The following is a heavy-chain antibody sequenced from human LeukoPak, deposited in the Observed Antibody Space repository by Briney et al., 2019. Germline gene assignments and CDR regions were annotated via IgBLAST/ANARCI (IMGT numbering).Heavy chain of an antibody. D-gene: IGHD3-9*01. J-gene: IGHJ6*04. CDR3: ARAVSDILTGAYYYGMDV. CDR2: IYHGGST. Sequence: SETLSLTCAVSGGSISSSNWWSWVREPPGKGLEWIGEIYHGGSTNYNPSLRSRVTISVDKSKNQFSLKLSSVTAADTAVYYCARAVSDILTGAYYYGMDVWGKGTTVTVSS. CDR1: GGSISSSNW. V-gene: IGHV4-4*02.